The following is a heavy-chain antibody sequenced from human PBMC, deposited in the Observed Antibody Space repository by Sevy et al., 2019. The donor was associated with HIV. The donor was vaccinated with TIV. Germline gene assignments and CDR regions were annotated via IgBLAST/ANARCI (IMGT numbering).Heavy chain of an antibody. CDR3: ARHCSGTSCSHAFDI. CDR2: INHSGST. J-gene: IGHJ3*02. V-gene: IGHV4-34*01. D-gene: IGHD2-2*01. CDR1: GGSFSGYY. Sequence: SETLSLTCAVYGGSFSGYYWSWIRQPPGKGLEWIGEINHSGSTNYNPSLKSQVTISVDTSKNQFSMKLSSVTAADTDVYYCARHCSGTSCSHAFDIWGQGTMVTVSS.